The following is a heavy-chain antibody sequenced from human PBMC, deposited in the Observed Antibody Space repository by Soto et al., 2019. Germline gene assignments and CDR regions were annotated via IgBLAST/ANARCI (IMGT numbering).Heavy chain of an antibody. CDR1: GFTFSSYE. V-gene: IGHV3-48*03. CDR2: ISSSGSTI. J-gene: IGHJ4*02. Sequence: GGSLRLSCAASGFTFSSYEMNWVRQAPGKGLEWVSYISSSGSTIYYADSVKGRFTISRDNAKNSLYLQMNSLRAEDTAVYYCARDVDYRDPRRDYWGQGNLVTVSS. CDR3: ARDVDYRDPRRDY. D-gene: IGHD4-17*01.